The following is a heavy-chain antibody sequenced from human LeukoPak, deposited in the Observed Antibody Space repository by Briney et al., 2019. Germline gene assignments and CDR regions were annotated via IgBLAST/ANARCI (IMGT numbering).Heavy chain of an antibody. J-gene: IGHJ4*02. CDR3: ARLYSGTRPPDY. D-gene: IGHD3-10*01. CDR2: IYYRGRT. Sequence: SETLSLTRTVSGDSISSSSYYWGWVRQPPGKGLEWIGSIYYRGRTYYNPSLKSRVTISVDTSKSQFSLKLTSVTAADTAVYYCARLYSGTRPPDYWGQGTLVTVSS. CDR1: GDSISSSSYY. V-gene: IGHV4-39*01.